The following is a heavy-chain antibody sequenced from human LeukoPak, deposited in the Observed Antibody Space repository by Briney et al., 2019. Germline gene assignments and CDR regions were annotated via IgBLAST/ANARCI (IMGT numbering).Heavy chain of an antibody. V-gene: IGHV4-59*01. D-gene: IGHD1-26*01. CDR3: GREGVGATDYRYFDL. CDR2: IYYSGST. Sequence: SETLSLTCTVSGGSISSYYWSWIRQPPGKGLEWIGYIYYSGSTNYNPSLKSRVTISVDTSKNQFSLKLSSVTAADTAVYYCGREGVGATDYRYFDLGGRGTLVTVSS. CDR1: GGSISSYY. J-gene: IGHJ2*01.